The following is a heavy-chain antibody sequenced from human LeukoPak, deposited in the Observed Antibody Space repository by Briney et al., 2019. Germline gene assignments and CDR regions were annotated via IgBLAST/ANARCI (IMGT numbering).Heavy chain of an antibody. CDR3: TRDSSGSSVGTGFDY. V-gene: IGHV1-8*01. CDR2: MHPHSGNT. D-gene: IGHD1-26*01. J-gene: IGHJ4*02. CDR1: GYTFASYD. Sequence: SVKVSCRAAGYTFASYDINWVRQATGQGLEWMGWMHPHSGNTGYAQTFQGRVTMTTNISTSTAYMELSSVRYEDTAVYYCTRDSSGSSVGTGFDYWGQGTLVTVSS.